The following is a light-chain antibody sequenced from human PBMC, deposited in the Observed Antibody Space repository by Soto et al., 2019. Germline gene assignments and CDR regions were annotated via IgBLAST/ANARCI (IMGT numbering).Light chain of an antibody. CDR1: QSVTSSY. J-gene: IGKJ1*01. CDR3: QHYGSSRT. CDR2: DAS. Sequence: EIVLAQSPGTLSLSPGERATLSCRASQSVTSSYLAWYQQKPGQAPRLLIYDASSRATGIPDRFSGSGSGTDFTFTISRLEPEDFAVYYCQHYGSSRTFGQGTKVDIK. V-gene: IGKV3-20*01.